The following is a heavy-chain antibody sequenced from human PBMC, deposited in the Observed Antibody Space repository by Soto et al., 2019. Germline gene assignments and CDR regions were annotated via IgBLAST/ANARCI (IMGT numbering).Heavy chain of an antibody. CDR1: GGSMNGYY. CDR3: ARRAVWALDY. Sequence: SETLSLTCTVSGGSMNGYYWSWIRQPPGKGLEWIGYIYFSGSTTYNPSLKSRVTMSLDTSENQFSLRLSSVTAADTAVYYCARRAVWALDYWGQGTLVTVSS. CDR2: IYFSGST. D-gene: IGHD2-8*01. J-gene: IGHJ4*02. V-gene: IGHV4-59*08.